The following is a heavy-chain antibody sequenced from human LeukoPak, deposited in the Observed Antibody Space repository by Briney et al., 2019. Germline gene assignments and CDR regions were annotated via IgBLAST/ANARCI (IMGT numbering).Heavy chain of an antibody. CDR1: GYTFTSYG. CDR2: ISAYNGNT. V-gene: IGHV1-18*01. D-gene: IGHD2-2*01. J-gene: IGHJ1*01. CDR3: ARERGRYCSSTSCLRYFQH. Sequence: ASVKVSCKASGYTFTSYGISWVRQAPGQRLEWMGWISAYNGNTSYAQKLQGRVTMTTDTSTSTAYMELRSLRSDDTAVYYCARERGRYCSSTSCLRYFQHWGQGTLVTVSS.